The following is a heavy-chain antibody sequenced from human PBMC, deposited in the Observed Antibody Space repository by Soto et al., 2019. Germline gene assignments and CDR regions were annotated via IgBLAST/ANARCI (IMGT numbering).Heavy chain of an antibody. D-gene: IGHD3-10*01. CDR1: GGSIGADY. J-gene: IGHJ4*02. V-gene: IGHV4-4*07. CDR3: ASGADGNDHYFDH. Sequence: SETLSLPCPLSGGSIGADYWTWIRQPAGKGLEYIGRIHISGSANYNPSLRSRVTVSIDTSQNQFSLKLHSVPAADTAVYYCASGADGNDHYFDHWGQGTLVTVSS. CDR2: IHISGSA.